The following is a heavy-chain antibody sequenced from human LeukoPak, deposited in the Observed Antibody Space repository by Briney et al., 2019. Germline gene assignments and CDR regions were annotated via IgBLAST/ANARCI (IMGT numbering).Heavy chain of an antibody. CDR3: AKGGWLRLRRHMGV. Sequence: GGSLRLSCAASGFTFSSYGMHWVRQAPGKGLEWVAVIWYDGSNKYYADSVKGRFTISRDSSKNTLYLQMNSLRAEDTAVYYCAKGGWLRLRRHMGVWGKGTTVTVSS. D-gene: IGHD5-12*01. V-gene: IGHV3-33*06. CDR2: IWYDGSNK. CDR1: GFTFSSYG. J-gene: IGHJ6*03.